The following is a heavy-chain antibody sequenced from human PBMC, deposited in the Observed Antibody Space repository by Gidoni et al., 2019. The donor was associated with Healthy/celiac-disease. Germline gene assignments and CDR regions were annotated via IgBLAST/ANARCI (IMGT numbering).Heavy chain of an antibody. CDR1: GGTHSSYA. CDR2: IIPIFVTA. V-gene: IGHV1-69*01. Sequence: QVHLEQSGAEVNNPGAPVKVTCKASGGTHSSYASSWVRQAPGQGLEWMGGIIPIFVTANYAQKYQGRAPITADEATSTAYMELSILRSADTAVDYCARSCSGGSCYSYYYYGMDVWGQGTTVTVSS. J-gene: IGHJ6*02. CDR3: ARSCSGGSCYSYYYYGMDV. D-gene: IGHD2-15*01.